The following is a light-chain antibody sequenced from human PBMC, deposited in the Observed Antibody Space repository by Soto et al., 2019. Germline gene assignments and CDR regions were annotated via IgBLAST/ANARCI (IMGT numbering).Light chain of an antibody. CDR1: TGAVTSGFY. CDR2: STS. Sequence: QTVVTQEPSLTVSPGGTVTLTCASSTGAVTSGFYPNWFQQKPGQAPWSLIYSTSNKHSWTPARFSGSLLGGKAALTLSGVQPEDEADYYCLLYYAPIWVFGGGTKLTVL. V-gene: IGLV7-43*01. CDR3: LLYYAPIWV. J-gene: IGLJ3*02.